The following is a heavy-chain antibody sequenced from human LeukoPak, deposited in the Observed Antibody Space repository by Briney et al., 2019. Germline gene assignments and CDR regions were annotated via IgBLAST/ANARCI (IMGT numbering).Heavy chain of an antibody. D-gene: IGHD4-17*01. CDR3: ARQEPDYGDYSSAWDLDY. CDR1: GYTFTSYG. CDR2: ISAYNGNT. J-gene: IGHJ4*02. V-gene: IGHV1-18*01. Sequence: PVASVKVSCKASGYTFTSYGISWVRQAPGQGLEWMGWISAYNGNTNYAQKLQGRVTMTTDTSTSTAYMELSSLRSEDTAVYYCARQEPDYGDYSSAWDLDYWGQGTLVTVSS.